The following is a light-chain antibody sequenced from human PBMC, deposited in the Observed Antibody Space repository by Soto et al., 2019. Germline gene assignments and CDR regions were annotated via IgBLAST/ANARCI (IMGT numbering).Light chain of an antibody. CDR1: NIGTYS. J-gene: IGLJ1*01. CDR2: DDS. V-gene: IGLV3-21*02. Sequence: SYELTQPPSVSVAPGQTARITCGGNNIGTYSVHWYQQRPGQAPVLVVYDDSVRPSGIPERFSGSNSGNTATLTISRVEAGDEADYYCQVWDNSPDPNYVFGTGTKLTVL. CDR3: QVWDNSPDPNYV.